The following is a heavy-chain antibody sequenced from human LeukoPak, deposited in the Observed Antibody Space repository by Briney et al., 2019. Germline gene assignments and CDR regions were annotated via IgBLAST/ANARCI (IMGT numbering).Heavy chain of an antibody. D-gene: IGHD2-2*01. CDR1: GGTFSSYA. J-gene: IGHJ6*02. CDR3: ARYRCSSTSCYYYYGMDV. Sequence: ASVKVSCKASGGTFSSYAMSWVRQAPGQGLEWMGGIIPIFGTANYAQKFQGRVTITADESTSTAYMELSSPRSEDTAVYYCARYRCSSTSCYYYYGMDVWGQGITVTVSS. V-gene: IGHV1-69*13. CDR2: IIPIFGTA.